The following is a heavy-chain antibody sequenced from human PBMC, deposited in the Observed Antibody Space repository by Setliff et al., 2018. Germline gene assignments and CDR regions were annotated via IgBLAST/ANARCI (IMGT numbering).Heavy chain of an antibody. V-gene: IGHV5-51*01. J-gene: IGHJ5*02. Sequence: GASLKISCKGSGYSFPTCWIGWVRQMPGKGLEWMGIIYPGGSITRYSPSFQGQVTISVDKSINTAYLQWSSLRASDTAIYYCARHPYYYGSGTYLDNNNRWFDPWGQGTLVTVSS. CDR3: ARHPYYYGSGTYLDNNNRWFDP. D-gene: IGHD3-10*01. CDR2: IYPGGSIT. CDR1: GYSFPTCW.